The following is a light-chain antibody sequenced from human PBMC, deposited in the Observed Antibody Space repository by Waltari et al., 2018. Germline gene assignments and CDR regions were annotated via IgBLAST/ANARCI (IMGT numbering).Light chain of an antibody. Sequence: EIVLTHSPGTLPLSPGERATLSCRAIQSISRTLAWYQQKPGQAPRLLIYGASIRASGIPDKFSGTGSGTDFSLTINRLEPEDFAVYFCQHYVRLPATFGQGTKVEI. J-gene: IGKJ1*01. V-gene: IGKV3-20*01. CDR2: GAS. CDR3: QHYVRLPAT. CDR1: QSISRT.